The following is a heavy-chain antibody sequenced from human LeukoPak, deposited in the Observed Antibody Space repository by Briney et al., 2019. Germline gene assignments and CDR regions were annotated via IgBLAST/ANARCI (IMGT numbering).Heavy chain of an antibody. Sequence: PGGSLRLSCAASGFTFSDYYMSWIRQAPGKGLEWVSTISDSGGSTYYADSVKGRFTISRNNSGSTLYLQMNSLRVEDTAVYYCAKRIGDYWGQGTLLTVSS. D-gene: IGHD2-15*01. J-gene: IGHJ4*02. CDR3: AKRIGDY. V-gene: IGHV3-23*01. CDR1: GFTFSDYY. CDR2: ISDSGGST.